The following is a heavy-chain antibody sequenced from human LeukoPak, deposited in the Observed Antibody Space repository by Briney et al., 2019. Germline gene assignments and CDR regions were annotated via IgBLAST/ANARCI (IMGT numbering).Heavy chain of an antibody. J-gene: IGHJ3*01. CDR3: ARDPRRFGELPPGAFDV. Sequence: SETLSLTCTISGGSIGSSYWSWIRQPSGKGLEWIGYIYYSGSTNYSPSLKSRVTISVDTSKNQFSLKLSSVTAADTAVYYCARDPRRFGELPPGAFDVWGQGTMVTVSS. CDR1: GGSIGSSY. D-gene: IGHD3-10*01. CDR2: IYYSGST. V-gene: IGHV4-59*01.